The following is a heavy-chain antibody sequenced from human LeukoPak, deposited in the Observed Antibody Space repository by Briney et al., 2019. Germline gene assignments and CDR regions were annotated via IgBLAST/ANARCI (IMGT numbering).Heavy chain of an antibody. CDR3: ARGGGYDAYYYYYYMDV. V-gene: IGHV4-59*01. J-gene: IGHJ6*03. CDR1: GGSISSYY. CDR2: IHYSGST. D-gene: IGHD5-12*01. Sequence: PSETLSLTCTVSGGSISSYYWSWIRQPPGKGLEWIGYIHYSGSTNYSPSLKSRVTISVDTSKNQFSLKLSSVTAADTAVYYCARGGGYDAYYYYYYMDVWGKGTTVTVSS.